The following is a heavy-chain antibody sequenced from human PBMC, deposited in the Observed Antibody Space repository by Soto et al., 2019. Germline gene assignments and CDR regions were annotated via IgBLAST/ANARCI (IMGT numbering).Heavy chain of an antibody. V-gene: IGHV3-23*01. CDR1: GFTFSSYA. CDR3: AKVRTGRVVVPAIPPDAFDI. Sequence: GGSLRLSCAASGFTFSSYAMSWVRQAPGKGLEWVSAISGSGGSTYYADSVKGRFTISRDNSKNTLYLQMNSLRAEDTAVYYCAKVRTGRVVVPAIPPDAFDIWGQGTMVTVSS. J-gene: IGHJ3*02. D-gene: IGHD2-2*01. CDR2: ISGSGGST.